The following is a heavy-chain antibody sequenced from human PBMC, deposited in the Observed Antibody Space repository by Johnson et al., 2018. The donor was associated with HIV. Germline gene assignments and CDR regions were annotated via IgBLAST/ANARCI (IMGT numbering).Heavy chain of an antibody. V-gene: IGHV3-20*04. D-gene: IGHD6-13*01. CDR1: GFTFDDYG. CDR3: ARARRDLTTIAAAGTHHDAFDI. Sequence: VKLVESGGGLVQPGGSLRLSCAASGFTFDDYGMSWVRQAPGKGLEWVSGINWNGGSTGYADSVKGRFTISSDNAKNSLYLQMNSLRAEDTALYYCARARRDLTTIAAAGTHHDAFDIWGQGTMVTVSS. J-gene: IGHJ3*02. CDR2: INWNGGST.